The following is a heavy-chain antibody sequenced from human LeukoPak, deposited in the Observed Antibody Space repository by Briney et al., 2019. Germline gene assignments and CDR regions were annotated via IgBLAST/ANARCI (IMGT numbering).Heavy chain of an antibody. Sequence: GGSLRLSCATSEFSFNSYWMSWVRQAPGKGLEWVANIKQDGSEKYYVDSVKGRFTISRDNAKNSLYLQMNSLRAEDTAVYYCAGGRGSWYDSWGQGTLVTVSS. V-gene: IGHV3-7*01. CDR2: IKQDGSEK. J-gene: IGHJ5*01. D-gene: IGHD6-25*01. CDR1: EFSFNSYW. CDR3: AGGRGSWYDS.